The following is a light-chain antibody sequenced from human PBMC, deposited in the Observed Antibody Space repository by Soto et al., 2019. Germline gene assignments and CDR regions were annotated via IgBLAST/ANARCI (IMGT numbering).Light chain of an antibody. CDR2: DVS. CDR3: SSYTTSNTRQIV. CDR1: SSDVGGYNY. V-gene: IGLV2-14*01. Sequence: QSVLTQPASVSGSPGQSITISCTGTSSDVGGYNYVSWYQQHPGKAPKFMIYDVSNRPSGVSNRFSGSKSGNTASLTISGLQAEDDFYYYCSSYTTSNTRQIVFGTGTNVTVL. J-gene: IGLJ1*01.